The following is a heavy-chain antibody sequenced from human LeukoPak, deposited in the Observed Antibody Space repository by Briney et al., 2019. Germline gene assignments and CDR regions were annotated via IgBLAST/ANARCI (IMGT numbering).Heavy chain of an antibody. CDR3: ANYPGEYYDFWSGYVVDV. CDR1: GFTFSSYA. CDR2: ISGSGGST. D-gene: IGHD3-3*01. Sequence: GGSLRLSCAASGFTFSSYAMSWVRQAPGKGLEWVSAISGSGGSTYYADSVKGRFTISRDNSKNTLYLQMNSLRAEDTAVYYCANYPGEYYDFWSGYVVDVWGQGTTVTVSS. J-gene: IGHJ6*02. V-gene: IGHV3-23*01.